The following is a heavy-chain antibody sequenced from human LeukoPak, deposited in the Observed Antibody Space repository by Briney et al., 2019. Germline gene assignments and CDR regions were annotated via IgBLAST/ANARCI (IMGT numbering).Heavy chain of an antibody. CDR2: ISAYDGNT. CDR1: GYTFTSYY. D-gene: IGHD3-10*01. Sequence: ASVKVSCKASGYTFTSYYMHWVRQAPGQGLEWMGWISAYDGNTNYAPKFQGRVTMTTDTSTSTAYMELRSLRSDDTAVYYCARANMVRGVGSFFDRNWFDPWGQGTLVTVSS. V-gene: IGHV1-18*04. CDR3: ARANMVRGVGSFFDRNWFDP. J-gene: IGHJ5*02.